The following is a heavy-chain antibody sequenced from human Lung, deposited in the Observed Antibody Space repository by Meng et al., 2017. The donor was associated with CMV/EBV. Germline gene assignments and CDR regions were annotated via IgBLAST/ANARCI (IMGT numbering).Heavy chain of an antibody. V-gene: IGHV4-59*01. CDR2: IYYSGST. CDR3: ASSGYRYGYGYYGMDV. CDR1: GGSISSYY. Sequence: SETLSLXXTASGGSISSYYWSWIRQPPGKGLEWIGYIYYSGSTNYNPSLKSRVTISVDTSKNQFSLKLSSVTAADTAVYYCASSGYRYGYGYYGMDVWGQGTXVTVSS. J-gene: IGHJ6*02. D-gene: IGHD5-18*01.